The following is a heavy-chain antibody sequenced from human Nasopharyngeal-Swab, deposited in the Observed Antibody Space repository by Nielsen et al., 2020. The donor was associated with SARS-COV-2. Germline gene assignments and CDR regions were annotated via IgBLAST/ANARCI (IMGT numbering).Heavy chain of an antibody. CDR2: ISHNSGT. V-gene: IGHV4-38-2*02. J-gene: IGHJ5*02. CDR1: GYSISSGYY. Sequence: SETLSLTCTVSGYSISSGYYWGWIRQPPGKGLEWIGYISHNSGTSYNPSLKSRVTMFMDTSRNQFSLRLRSVTAADTAVYYCAKEGATGWFDPWGQGTLVTVSS. CDR3: AKEGATGWFDP.